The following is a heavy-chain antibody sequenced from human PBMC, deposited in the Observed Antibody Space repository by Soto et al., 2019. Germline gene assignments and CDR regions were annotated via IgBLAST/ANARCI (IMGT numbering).Heavy chain of an antibody. CDR1: GYTFTSYY. CDR2: INPSGGST. CDR3: ARDGGSIHYFDS. J-gene: IGHJ4*02. Sequence: GASVKVSCKASGYTFTSYYMHWVRQAPGQGLEWMGIINPSGGSTSYAQKFQGRVTMTRDTSTNTVYMELSSLRSEDTAVYYCARDGGSIHYFDSWGQGTLVTVSS. V-gene: IGHV1-46*01. D-gene: IGHD2-15*01.